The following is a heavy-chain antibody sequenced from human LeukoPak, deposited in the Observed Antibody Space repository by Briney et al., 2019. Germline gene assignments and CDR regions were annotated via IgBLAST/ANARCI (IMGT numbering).Heavy chain of an antibody. D-gene: IGHD3-22*01. J-gene: IGHJ4*02. CDR3: ARVNYDSSGYSYYFDH. CDR1: GGSIRSYY. V-gene: IGHV4-59*01. CDR2: IYYSGST. Sequence: SETLSLSCSVSGGSIRSYYWSWIRQPPGKGLEWIGYIYYSGSTNYNPSLKSGVTISVDTSKNQFSLKLSSVTAADTAVYYCARVNYDSSGYSYYFDHWAQGALVTVSS.